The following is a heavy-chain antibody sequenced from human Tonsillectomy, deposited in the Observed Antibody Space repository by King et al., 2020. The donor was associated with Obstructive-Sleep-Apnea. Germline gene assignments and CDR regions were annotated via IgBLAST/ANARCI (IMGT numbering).Heavy chain of an antibody. V-gene: IGHV3-23*04. Sequence: VQLVESGGGLMQPGGSLRLSCAAXGFTFSNXAMTWVCQAPGKGLEWVSVISGSGGSTHYADSVRGRFPISRDNSNNTLYLEMNSLRADDTAVYYCAKFPTHYYGSGSFDYWGQGALVTVSS. CDR2: ISGSGGST. CDR3: AKFPTHYYGSGSFDY. J-gene: IGHJ4*02. CDR1: GFTFSNXA. D-gene: IGHD3-10*01.